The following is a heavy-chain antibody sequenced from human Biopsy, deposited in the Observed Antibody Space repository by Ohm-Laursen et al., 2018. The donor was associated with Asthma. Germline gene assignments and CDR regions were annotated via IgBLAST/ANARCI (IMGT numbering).Heavy chain of an antibody. CDR1: GGSISSDVYY. D-gene: IGHD3-22*01. Sequence: SDTLSLTCTVSGGSISSDVYYWSWIRQAPGKGLEWIAYIYSSGDTYYSPSLKSRVSISLDTSKNQFSLRLTSVTAADTAVYYCARDRAMISETWGQGTLVTVSS. J-gene: IGHJ5*02. V-gene: IGHV4-30-4*02. CDR2: IYSSGDT. CDR3: ARDRAMISET.